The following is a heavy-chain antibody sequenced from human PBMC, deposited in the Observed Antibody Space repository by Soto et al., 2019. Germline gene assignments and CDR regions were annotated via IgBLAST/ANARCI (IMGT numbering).Heavy chain of an antibody. J-gene: IGHJ4*02. V-gene: IGHV3-30-3*01. CDR3: ARDGSPHYDSSGYYYFDY. Sequence: QVQLVESGGGVVQPGRSLRLSCAASGFTFSSYAMHWVRQAPGKGLEWVAVISYEGSNKYYADSVKGRFTISRDNSKNTLYLQMNSLRAEDTAVYYCARDGSPHYDSSGYYYFDYWGQGTLVTVSS. CDR2: ISYEGSNK. CDR1: GFTFSSYA. D-gene: IGHD3-22*01.